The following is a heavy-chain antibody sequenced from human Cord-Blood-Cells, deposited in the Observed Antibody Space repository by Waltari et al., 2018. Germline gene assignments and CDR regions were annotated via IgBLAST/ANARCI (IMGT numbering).Heavy chain of an antibody. CDR3: ARGRAGDRGY. Sequence: QVQLQQWGAGLLKPSETLSLTCAVYGGSFSGYYWSWIRQPPGKGLEWIGEINHSGSTNYNPSLKSRVTISVDTSKNQFSLKLSSVTAADTAVYYCARGRAGDRGYWGQGTLVTVSS. CDR1: GGSFSGYY. D-gene: IGHD7-27*01. V-gene: IGHV4-34*01. CDR2: INHSGST. J-gene: IGHJ4*02.